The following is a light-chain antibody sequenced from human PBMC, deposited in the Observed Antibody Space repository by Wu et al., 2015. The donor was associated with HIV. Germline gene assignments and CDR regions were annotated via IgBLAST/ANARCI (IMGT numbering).Light chain of an antibody. CDR1: QSVSSNY. CDR2: GAS. J-gene: IGKJ4*01. V-gene: IGKV3-20*01. Sequence: EIVLTQSPGTLSLSPGERATLSCRASQSVSSNYLAWYQQKPGQAPRLLIYGASSRATGIPDRFTGSGSGTDFTLTISRLESADFAVYYCQQYGSSPLTFGGGTKVDI. CDR3: QQYGSSPLT.